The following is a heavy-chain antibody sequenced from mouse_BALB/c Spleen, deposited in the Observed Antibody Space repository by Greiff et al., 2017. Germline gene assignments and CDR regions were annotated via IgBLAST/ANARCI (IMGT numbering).Heavy chain of an antibody. CDR2: IYPYNGGT. J-gene: IGHJ3*01. V-gene: IGHV1S29*02. CDR3: ARGDGNYVRFAY. Sequence: VQLQQSGPELVKPGASVKISCKASGYTFTDYNMHWVKQSPGKSLEWIGYIYPYNGGTGYNQKFKSKATLTVDNSSSTAYMELRSLTSEDSAVYYCARGDGNYVRFAYWGQGTLVTVSA. CDR1: GYTFTDYN. D-gene: IGHD2-1*01.